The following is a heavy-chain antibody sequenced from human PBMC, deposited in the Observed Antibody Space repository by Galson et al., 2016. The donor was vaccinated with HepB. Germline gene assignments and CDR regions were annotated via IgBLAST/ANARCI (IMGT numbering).Heavy chain of an antibody. Sequence: SLRLSCAASGFTFSDYYMSWVRQAPGKGLEWLSIISGSGTSIYYADSVKGRFTVSRDNTKNLVYLQPNSLRAEDTAVYYCARDRIPDRYYGLSVWGHGTTVTVSS. CDR2: ISGSGTSI. D-gene: IGHD1-14*01. CDR3: ARDRIPDRYYGLSV. V-gene: IGHV3-11*01. CDR1: GFTFSDYY. J-gene: IGHJ6*02.